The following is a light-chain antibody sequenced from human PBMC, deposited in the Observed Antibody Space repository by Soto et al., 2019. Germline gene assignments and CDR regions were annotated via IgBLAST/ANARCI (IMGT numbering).Light chain of an antibody. CDR1: QSVSSSY. V-gene: IGKV3-20*01. CDR3: QQYGSSLVT. CDR2: GAS. J-gene: IGKJ2*01. Sequence: EIVLTQSPGTLSLSPGERATLSCRASQSVSSSYLAWYQQKPGQAPRLLIYGASSRATAIPDRFSGSGSGTDFTLTISRLEPEDFAVYYCQQYGSSLVTYGQGTKLEIE.